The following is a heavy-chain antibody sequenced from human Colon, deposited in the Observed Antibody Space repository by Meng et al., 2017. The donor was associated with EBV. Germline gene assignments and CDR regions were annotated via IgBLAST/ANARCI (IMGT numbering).Heavy chain of an antibody. CDR1: GFTFSSYA. CDR3: AKEAGYSYGHPGYYFDY. D-gene: IGHD5-18*01. V-gene: IGHV3-23*01. J-gene: IGHJ4*02. Sequence: EGQLLEAGGGLVKPGGSLRLSFAASGFTFSSYAMSWVRQAPGKGLEWVSAISGSGGSTYYADSVKGRFTISRDNSKNTLYLQMNSLRAEDTAVYYCAKEAGYSYGHPGYYFDYWGQGTLVTVSS. CDR2: ISGSGGST.